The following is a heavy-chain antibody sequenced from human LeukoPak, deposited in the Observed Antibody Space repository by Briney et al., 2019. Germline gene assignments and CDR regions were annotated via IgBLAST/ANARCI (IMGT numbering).Heavy chain of an antibody. CDR1: GGTFSSYA. V-gene: IGHV1-69*01. CDR2: IIPIFGTA. D-gene: IGHD5-18*01. CDR3: ALNPVYSYGLLDY. J-gene: IGHJ4*02. Sequence: SVKVSCKASGGTFSSYAISWVRQAPGQGLEWMGGIIPIFGTANYAQKFQGRVTITADESTSTAYMELSSLRSEDTAVYYCALNPVYSYGLLDYWGQGTLVTVSS.